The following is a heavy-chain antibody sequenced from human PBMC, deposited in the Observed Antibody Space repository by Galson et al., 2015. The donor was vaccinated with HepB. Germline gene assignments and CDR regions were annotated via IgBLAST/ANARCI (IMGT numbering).Heavy chain of an antibody. V-gene: IGHV4-59*08. Sequence: ETLSLTCTVSGGSMKNYFWSWLRQSPGQGLEWIGYITDRGATKYTPSLTSRVTISSDTSKIHFSLRLTSVTAADTAVYYCARHVGESGSYGMDVWGQGTTVSVSS. CDR2: ITDRGAT. J-gene: IGHJ6*02. CDR3: ARHVGESGSYGMDV. D-gene: IGHD2-15*01. CDR1: GGSMKNYF.